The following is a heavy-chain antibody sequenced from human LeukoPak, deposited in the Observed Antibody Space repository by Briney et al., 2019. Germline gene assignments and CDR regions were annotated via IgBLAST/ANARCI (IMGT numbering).Heavy chain of an antibody. D-gene: IGHD5-24*01. CDR3: ASGAWATRLHS. Sequence: KASETLSLTCAVYGESLNYYYWSWIRQSPGKGLEWIGEIFDGKTTNYNPSLKSRVTISAATSSNQFSLNLKSVTAADTAVYYCASGAWATRLHSWAHGTLVIVSS. CDR1: GESLNYYY. J-gene: IGHJ5*01. CDR2: IFDGKTT. V-gene: IGHV4-34*12.